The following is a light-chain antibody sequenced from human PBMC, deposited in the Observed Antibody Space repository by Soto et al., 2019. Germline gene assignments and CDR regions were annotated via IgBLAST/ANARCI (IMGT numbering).Light chain of an antibody. Sequence: EIVLTQSPATLSLSPGERATLSCRASQSVSTYLAWYQQKPGQAPRLLIYDASNRATGIPARFSGSGSGTDFTLTISSLEPEDFVVYYCQQRSNWPHTFGQGTKLEIK. CDR2: DAS. J-gene: IGKJ2*01. CDR1: QSVSTY. CDR3: QQRSNWPHT. V-gene: IGKV3-11*01.